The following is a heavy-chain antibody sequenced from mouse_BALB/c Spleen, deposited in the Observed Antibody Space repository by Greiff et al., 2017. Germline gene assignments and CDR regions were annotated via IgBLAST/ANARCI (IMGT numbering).Heavy chain of an antibody. J-gene: IGHJ4*01. Sequence: EVQLVESGGGLVKPGGSLKLSCAASGFTFSSYTMSWVRQTPEKRLEWVATISSGGSYTYYPDSVKGRFTISRDNAKNTLYLQMSSLKSEDTAMYYCTRGGGSSYDYAMDYWGQGTSVTVSS. D-gene: IGHD1-1*01. CDR2: ISSGGSYT. CDR3: TRGGGSSYDYAMDY. CDR1: GFTFSSYT. V-gene: IGHV5-6-4*01.